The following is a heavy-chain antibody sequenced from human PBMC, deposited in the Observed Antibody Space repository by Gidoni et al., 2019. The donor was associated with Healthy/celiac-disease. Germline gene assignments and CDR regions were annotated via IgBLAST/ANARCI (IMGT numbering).Heavy chain of an antibody. V-gene: IGHV4-31*03. CDR1: GCSISSCGYY. CDR3: ARAQGLIARVGFDP. Sequence: QVQLQESGPGLVKPSQTRSLTCTVSGCSISSCGYYWRWIRQHPGKGLEWIGYIYYSGSTYYNPSLKSRVTISVDTSKNQFSLKLSSVTAADTAVYYCARAQGLIARVGFDPWGQGTLVTVSS. D-gene: IGHD2-21*01. CDR2: IYYSGST. J-gene: IGHJ5*02.